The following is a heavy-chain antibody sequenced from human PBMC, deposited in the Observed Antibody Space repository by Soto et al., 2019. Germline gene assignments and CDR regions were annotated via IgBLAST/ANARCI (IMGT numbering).Heavy chain of an antibody. Sequence: HPGGSLRLSCAASGFTLSSYWMHWVRQAPGKGLVWVSRINSDGSSTNYADSVKGRFTISRDNAKNTLSLQMNSLRAEDTAVYYCARALDPVIAVAGHGFDYWGQGTLVTVSS. D-gene: IGHD6-19*01. CDR2: INSDGSST. CDR3: ARALDPVIAVAGHGFDY. CDR1: GFTLSSYW. J-gene: IGHJ4*02. V-gene: IGHV3-74*01.